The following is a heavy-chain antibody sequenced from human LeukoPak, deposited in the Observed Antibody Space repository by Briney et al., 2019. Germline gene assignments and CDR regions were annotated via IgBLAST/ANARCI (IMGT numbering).Heavy chain of an antibody. CDR1: GYTFTSYE. D-gene: IGHD6-13*01. CDR3: ARGARQQLVMPNLHFDY. V-gene: IGHV1-8*03. CDR2: MNPNRGKT. J-gene: IGHJ4*02. Sequence: GASVKDSCKASGYTFTSYEINWVGQAAGKGGEGMGWMNPNRGKTGNVQKFQGRVTITRNTSISTAYMELSSLRSEDTAVYYCARGARQQLVMPNLHFDYWGQGTLVTVSS.